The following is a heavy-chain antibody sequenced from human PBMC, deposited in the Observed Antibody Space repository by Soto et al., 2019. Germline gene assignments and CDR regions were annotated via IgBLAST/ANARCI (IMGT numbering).Heavy chain of an antibody. V-gene: IGHV4-30-4*08. CDR1: GGSISSGGYY. CDR2: IYYSGST. CDR3: ARDLPSDCTNGVCLVS. J-gene: IGHJ4*02. Sequence: SETLSLTCTVSGGSISSGGYYWSWIRQHPGKGLEWIGYIYYSGSTYYNPSLKSRVTISVDTSKNQFSLKLSSVTAADTAVYYCARDLPSDCTNGVCLVSWGQGTLVTVSS. D-gene: IGHD2-8*01.